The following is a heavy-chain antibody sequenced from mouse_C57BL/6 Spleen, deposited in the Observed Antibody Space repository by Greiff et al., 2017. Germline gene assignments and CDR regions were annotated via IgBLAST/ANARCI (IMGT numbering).Heavy chain of an antibody. J-gene: IGHJ2*01. V-gene: IGHV7-3*01. CDR2: IRNNANGYTT. D-gene: IGHD2-2*01. CDR1: GFTFTAYY. Sequence: EVKVVESGGGLVQPGGSLSLSCAASGFTFTAYYISWVRPPPGKALEWLGFIRNNANGYTTEYSASVTGRFTISRDNSHSILYHLMTALRAEDSATYYCARTSNGYDDYWGQGTTLTVSS. CDR3: ARTSNGYDDY.